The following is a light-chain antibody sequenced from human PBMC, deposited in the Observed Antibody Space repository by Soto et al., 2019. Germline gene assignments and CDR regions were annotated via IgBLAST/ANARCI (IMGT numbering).Light chain of an antibody. J-gene: IGKJ5*01. CDR3: QQYNVWPPL. CDR1: QSVSSN. V-gene: IGKV3-15*01. CDR2: GAS. Sequence: EIVTTQSPATLSVSPGEGVTLCCRASQSVSSNLAWYQQKPGQAPRLLIYGASTRATGIPATFSGRGSGTEFTLTISSLQSEDFAVYYCQQYNVWPPLFGPGTRLEIK.